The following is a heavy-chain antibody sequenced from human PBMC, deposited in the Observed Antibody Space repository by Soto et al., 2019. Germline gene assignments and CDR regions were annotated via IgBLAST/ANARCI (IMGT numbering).Heavy chain of an antibody. V-gene: IGHV4-59*12. CDR2: IYYSGST. D-gene: IGHD6-25*01. J-gene: IGHJ4*02. CDR1: GGSISSYY. Sequence: SETLSLTCTVSGGSISSYYWIWIRQPPGKGLEWIGYIYYSGSTNYNPSLKSRVTMSVDKSKNQFSLKVSSVTAADTAVYYCATKAAGFGYWGQGTLVTVSS. CDR3: ATKAAGFGY.